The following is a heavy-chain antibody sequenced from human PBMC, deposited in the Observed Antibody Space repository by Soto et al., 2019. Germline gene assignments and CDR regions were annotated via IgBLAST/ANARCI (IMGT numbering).Heavy chain of an antibody. CDR3: ARPLYCSGGSCDDY. CDR1: GFTFSSYS. J-gene: IGHJ4*02. V-gene: IGHV3-48*01. D-gene: IGHD2-15*01. CDR2: ISSSSSTI. Sequence: PGGSLRLSCAASGFTFSSYSMNWVRQAPGKGLEWVSYISSSSSTIYYADSVKGRFTISRDNAKNSLYLQMNSLRAEDTAVYYCARPLYCSGGSCDDYWGQGT.